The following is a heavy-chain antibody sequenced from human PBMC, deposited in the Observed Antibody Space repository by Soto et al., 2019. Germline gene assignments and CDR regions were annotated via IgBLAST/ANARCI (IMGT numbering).Heavy chain of an antibody. D-gene: IGHD6-13*01. Sequence: GASVKVSCKASGGTFSSYTISWVRQAPGQGLEWMGRIIPILGIANYAQKFQGRVTITADESTSTAYMELSSLRSEDTAVYYCARDHGSSSWYVEWFDPWGQGTLVTVSS. CDR2: IIPILGIA. CDR1: GGTFSSYT. V-gene: IGHV1-69*04. J-gene: IGHJ5*02. CDR3: ARDHGSSSWYVEWFDP.